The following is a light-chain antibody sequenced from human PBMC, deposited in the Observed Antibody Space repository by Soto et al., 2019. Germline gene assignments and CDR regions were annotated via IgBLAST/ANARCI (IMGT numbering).Light chain of an antibody. V-gene: IGKV3-11*01. J-gene: IGKJ4*01. Sequence: EIVLTQSPATLSLSPGERATLSCRASRSVGNNLAWYQKKPGQAPGLLIYAASTRATGIPARFSGSGSVTDFTLTISSLEREDFAVYYCQQRADWPLTFGGGTKVAIK. CDR1: RSVGNN. CDR2: AAS. CDR3: QQRADWPLT.